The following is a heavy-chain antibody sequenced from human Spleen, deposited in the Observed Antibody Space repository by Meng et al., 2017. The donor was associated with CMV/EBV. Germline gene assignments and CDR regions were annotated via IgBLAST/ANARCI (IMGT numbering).Heavy chain of an antibody. D-gene: IGHD1-26*01. CDR3: ARGVVYSGSLGF. V-gene: IGHV4-61*01. J-gene: IGHJ4*02. Sequence: SETLSLTCTVSGGSVSSDSDYWSWIRQPPGKELEWIGYMYYSGSANYNPSLKSRVTISVDTSKNQFSLKLSSVTAADTAVYYCARGVVYSGSLGFWGQGTLVTVSS. CDR2: MYYSGSA. CDR1: GGSVSSDSDY.